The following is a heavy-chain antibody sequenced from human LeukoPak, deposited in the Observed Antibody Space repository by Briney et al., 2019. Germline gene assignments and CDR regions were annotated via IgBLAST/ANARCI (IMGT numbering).Heavy chain of an antibody. J-gene: IGHJ4*01. Sequence: GGSLRLSCAASGFTFSSYAMSWVRQAPGKGLEWVSAISGSGGSTYYADSVKGRFTISRDNSKNTLYLQMNSLRADDTATYYCAKLDSSGWYFWGHWGPGTLVTVSS. CDR3: AKLDSSGWYFWGH. CDR2: ISGSGGST. V-gene: IGHV3-23*01. CDR1: GFTFSSYA. D-gene: IGHD6-19*01.